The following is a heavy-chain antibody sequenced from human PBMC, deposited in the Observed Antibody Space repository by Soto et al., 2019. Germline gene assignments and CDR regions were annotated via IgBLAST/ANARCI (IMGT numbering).Heavy chain of an antibody. J-gene: IGHJ4*02. D-gene: IGHD3-22*01. CDR1: GFTFSSYA. V-gene: IGHV3-23*01. Sequence: EVQLLESGGGLVQPGGSLRLPCAASGFTFSSYAMSWVRQAPGKGLEWVSAISGTGDSTYYADSVKGRFTISRDNSKNTLYLQINSLRAEDTAVYYCAKDRDSSGYYYRNYWGQGTLVTVSS. CDR3: AKDRDSSGYYYRNY. CDR2: ISGTGDST.